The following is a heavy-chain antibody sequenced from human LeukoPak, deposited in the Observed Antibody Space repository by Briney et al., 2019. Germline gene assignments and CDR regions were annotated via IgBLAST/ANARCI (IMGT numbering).Heavy chain of an antibody. CDR1: GGSISSSSYY. D-gene: IGHD6-13*01. CDR2: IYYSGST. Sequence: SETLSLTCTVSGGSISSSSYYWGWIRQPPGKGLEWIGSIYYSGSTYYNPSLKSRVTISVDTSKNQFSLKLSSVTPEDTAVYSCARTGAASTFDYWGQGTLVTVSS. CDR3: ARTGAASTFDY. V-gene: IGHV4-39*01. J-gene: IGHJ4*02.